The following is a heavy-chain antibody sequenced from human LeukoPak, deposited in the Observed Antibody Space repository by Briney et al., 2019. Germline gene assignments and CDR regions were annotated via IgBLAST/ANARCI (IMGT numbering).Heavy chain of an antibody. CDR3: AKSRSGTTSCYNY. D-gene: IGHD2-2*02. CDR2: ISGSDGST. CDR1: GFTFSSYA. V-gene: IGHV3-23*01. Sequence: PGGSLRLSCAASGFTFSSYAMSWVRQAPGKGLEWVSAISGSDGSTYYADSVTGRFTISRDNSKNTLYLQMKSLRAEDTAVYYCAKSRSGTTSCYNYWGQGTLVTVSS. J-gene: IGHJ4*02.